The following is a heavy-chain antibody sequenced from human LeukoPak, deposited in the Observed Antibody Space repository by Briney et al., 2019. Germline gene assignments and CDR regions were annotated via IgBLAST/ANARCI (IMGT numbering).Heavy chain of an antibody. CDR2: ISSSSYI. CDR1: GFTFSSYS. V-gene: IGHV3-21*01. J-gene: IGHJ4*02. D-gene: IGHD3-3*01. CDR3: ARDLRYDFGSGPSPDEYYFDY. Sequence: GGSLRLSCAASGFTFSSYSMNWVRQAPGKGLEWVSSISSSSYIYYADSVKGRFTISRDNAKNSLYLQMNSLRAADTAVYYCARDLRYDFGSGPSPDEYYFDYGGQGTLVTVSS.